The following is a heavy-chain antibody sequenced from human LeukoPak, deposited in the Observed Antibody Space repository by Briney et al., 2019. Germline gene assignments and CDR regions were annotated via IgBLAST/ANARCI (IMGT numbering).Heavy chain of an antibody. CDR2: IGGSGGKT. CDR3: ARTSYYDSSGYYYDYFDY. CDR1: GFTLGNSG. J-gene: IGHJ4*02. D-gene: IGHD3-22*01. V-gene: IGHV3-23*01. Sequence: GGSLRLSCAASGFTLGNSGMSWVRQAPGKGLEWVSSIGGSGGKTYYADSVKGRFTMSRDNPKNTLYLQMNSLRAEDTAVYYCARTSYYDSSGYYYDYFDYWGQGTLVTVSS.